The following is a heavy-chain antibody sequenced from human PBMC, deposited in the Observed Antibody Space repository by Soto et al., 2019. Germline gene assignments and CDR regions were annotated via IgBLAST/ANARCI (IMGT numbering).Heavy chain of an antibody. J-gene: IGHJ6*02. CDR2: INSDGSTT. Sequence: GGSLRLSCVASGFTIRSYWMHWVRQAPGKGLVWVSRINSDGSTTDYADSVKGRFTISRDNAKNTLFLQMNSLRAEDTAVYYCARGFRWGMDVWGQGTTVTVSS. CDR3: ARGFRWGMDV. CDR1: GFTIRSYW. D-gene: IGHD3-16*02. V-gene: IGHV3-74*01.